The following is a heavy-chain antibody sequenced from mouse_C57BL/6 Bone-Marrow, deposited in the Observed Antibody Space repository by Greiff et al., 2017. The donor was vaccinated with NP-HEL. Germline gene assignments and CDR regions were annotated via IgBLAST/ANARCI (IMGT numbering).Heavy chain of an antibody. V-gene: IGHV14-4*01. CDR2: IDHENGDS. CDR3: TNYYGSSYWYFDV. J-gene: IGHJ1*03. CDR1: GFNIKDDY. D-gene: IGHD1-1*01. Sequence: EVKLQESGAELVRPGASVKLSCTASGFNIKDDYMHWVKQRPEQGLEGIGWIDHENGDSEYASKFQGKATITADTSSNTAYLQRSSLTYEDTAVYYCTNYYGSSYWYFDVWGTGTTVTVSS.